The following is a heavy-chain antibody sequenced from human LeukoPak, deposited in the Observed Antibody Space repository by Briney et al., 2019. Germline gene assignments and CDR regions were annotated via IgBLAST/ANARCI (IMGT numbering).Heavy chain of an antibody. D-gene: IGHD2-21*01. CDR3: ARDVHNLVGGMYH. CDR2: IDVSGGNT. CDR1: GFTFSSEA. Sequence: GGSLRLSCAASGFTFSSEAMSWVRQAPGKRLEWVSTIDVSGGNTHYSHPVKGRVTISRDNSKNTLYLQMNSLRAEDTAVYYCARDVHNLVGGMYHWGQGTLVTVSP. J-gene: IGHJ5*02. V-gene: IGHV3-23*01.